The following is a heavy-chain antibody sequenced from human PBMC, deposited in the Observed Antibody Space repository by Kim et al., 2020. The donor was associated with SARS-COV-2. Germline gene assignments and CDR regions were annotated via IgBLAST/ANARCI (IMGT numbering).Heavy chain of an antibody. CDR3: TRIRGGFYYVMGV. Sequence: GGSLRLSCAASGFPFSKTWLNWVRQAPGKGLEWIGRIKSKTDGGATDYAAPVKGRFTISRDDSINTLYLQMNSLQTEDTAVYYCTRIRGGFYYVMGVWGQWTTVTVPS. CDR2: IKSKTDGGAT. V-gene: IGHV3-15*07. D-gene: IGHD3-16*01. J-gene: IGHJ6*02. CDR1: GFPFSKTW.